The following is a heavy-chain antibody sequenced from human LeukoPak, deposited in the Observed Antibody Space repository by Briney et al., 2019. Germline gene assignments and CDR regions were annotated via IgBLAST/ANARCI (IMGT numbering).Heavy chain of an antibody. CDR2: INHSGST. CDR3: ARGEISSSWSYFDY. J-gene: IGHJ4*01. CDR1: GGSFSGYY. V-gene: IGHV4-34*01. Sequence: SETLSLTCAVYGGSFSGYYWSWIRQPPGKGLEWIGEINHSGSTNYNPSLKSRVTISVDTSKNQFSLKLSSVTAADTAVYYCARGEISSSWSYFDYWGHGTLVTVSS. D-gene: IGHD6-13*01.